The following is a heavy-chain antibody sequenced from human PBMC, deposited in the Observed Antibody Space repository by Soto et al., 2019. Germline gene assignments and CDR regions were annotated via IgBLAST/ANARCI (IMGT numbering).Heavy chain of an antibody. CDR1: GGSISNYY. CDR2: IYYSGTT. Sequence: SETLSLTCNVSGGSISNYYWSWIRQPPGKGLEWIGYIYYSGTTNYNHSLKSRVTISIDTSKSQFSLKLSSVTAADTAVYYCARDGRGYSGYSYDSWGQGTLVTVSS. V-gene: IGHV4-59*01. CDR3: ARDGRGYSGYSYDS. D-gene: IGHD5-12*01. J-gene: IGHJ4*02.